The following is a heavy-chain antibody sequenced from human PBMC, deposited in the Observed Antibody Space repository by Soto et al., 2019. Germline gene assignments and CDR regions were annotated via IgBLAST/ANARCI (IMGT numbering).Heavy chain of an antibody. V-gene: IGHV3-48*03. Sequence: GGSLRLSCAASGFTFSSYEMNWVRQAPGKGLEWVSYISSSGSTIYYADSVKGRFTISRDNAKNSLYLQMNSLRAEDTAVYYCARDGSGYYYYYGMDVWGQGTTVTSP. CDR3: ARDGSGYYYYYGMDV. J-gene: IGHJ6*02. CDR2: ISSSGSTI. D-gene: IGHD3-3*01. CDR1: GFTFSSYE.